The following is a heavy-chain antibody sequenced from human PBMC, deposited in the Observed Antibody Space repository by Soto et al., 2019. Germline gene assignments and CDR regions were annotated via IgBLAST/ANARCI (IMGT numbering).Heavy chain of an antibody. V-gene: IGHV3-30-3*01. J-gene: IGHJ4*02. D-gene: IGHD1-26*01. CDR2: ISYDGSNK. CDR1: GFTFSSYA. CDR3: ARDSYRPVGATNY. Sequence: GGSLRLSCAASGFTFSSYAMHWVRQAPGKGLEWVAVISYDGSNKYYADSVKGRFTISRDNSKNTLYLQMNSLRAEDTAVYYCARDSYRPVGATNYWGQGTLVTVSS.